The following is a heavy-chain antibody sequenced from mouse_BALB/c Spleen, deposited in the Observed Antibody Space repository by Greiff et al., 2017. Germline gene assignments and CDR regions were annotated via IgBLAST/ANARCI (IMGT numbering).Heavy chain of an antibody. J-gene: IGHJ4*01. CDR2: ISCYNGAT. CDR1: GYSFTGYY. D-gene: IGHD1-2*01. V-gene: IGHV1S34*01. Sequence: LVKTGASVKISCKASGYSFTGYYMHWVKQSHGKSLEWIGYISCYNGATSYNQKFKGKATFTVDTSSSTAYMQFNSLTSEDSAVYYCARSTATYYYAMDYWGQGTSVTVSS. CDR3: ARSTATYYYAMDY.